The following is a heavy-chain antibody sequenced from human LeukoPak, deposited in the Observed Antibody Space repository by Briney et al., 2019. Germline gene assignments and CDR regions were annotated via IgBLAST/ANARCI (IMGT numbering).Heavy chain of an antibody. J-gene: IGHJ4*02. CDR3: ARGLVPGFLDY. D-gene: IGHD2-2*01. CDR2: ISSSGSTI. Sequence: PGGSLRLSCAASGFTFSSYEMNWVRQAPGKGLEWVSYISSSGSTIYYADSVKGRFTISRDNAKNSLYLQMNSLRAEDTAVYYCARGLVPGFLDYWGQRPPLTVSS. CDR1: GFTFSSYE. V-gene: IGHV3-48*03.